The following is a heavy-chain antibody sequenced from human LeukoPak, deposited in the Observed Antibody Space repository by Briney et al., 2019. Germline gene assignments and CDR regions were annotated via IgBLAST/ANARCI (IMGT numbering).Heavy chain of an antibody. CDR3: ARGPGSHFDY. Sequence: SETLSLTCTVSGRSISSYYWNWIRQPPGKGLEWIGDLFNTGGTSYNASLKSRVTVSVDTSKNEVSLKVTSVTAADTAVYYCARGPGSHFDYWGQGTLVTVSS. CDR2: LFNTGGT. D-gene: IGHD1-26*01. CDR1: GRSISSYY. V-gene: IGHV4-59*08. J-gene: IGHJ4*02.